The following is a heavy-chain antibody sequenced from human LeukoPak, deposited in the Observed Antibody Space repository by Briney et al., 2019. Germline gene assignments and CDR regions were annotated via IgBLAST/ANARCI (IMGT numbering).Heavy chain of an antibody. D-gene: IGHD5-18*01. J-gene: IGHJ4*02. CDR1: GFTFSSYW. V-gene: IGHV3-74*01. CDR2: INSDGSST. Sequence: GRSLRLSCAASGFTFSSYWMHWVRQAPGKGLVWVSRINSDGSSTSYADSVKGRFTISRDNAKNTLYLQMNSLRAEDTAVYNCARVNRYSYGAHDYWGQGTLVTVSS. CDR3: ARVNRYSYGAHDY.